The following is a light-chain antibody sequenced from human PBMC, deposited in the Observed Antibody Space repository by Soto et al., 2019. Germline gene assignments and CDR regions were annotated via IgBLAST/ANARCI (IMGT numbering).Light chain of an antibody. Sequence: QSALTQPASVSGSPGQSITISCTGTSSDVGGYNYVSWYQQHPGKAPKLVIYGVTYRPSGVSARFSGSKFQNTASLTISGLQAEDEADYYCSSFRSGSVVLFGGGTSSPS. CDR1: SSDVGGYNY. CDR2: GVT. CDR3: SSFRSGSVVL. J-gene: IGLJ3*02. V-gene: IGLV2-14*01.